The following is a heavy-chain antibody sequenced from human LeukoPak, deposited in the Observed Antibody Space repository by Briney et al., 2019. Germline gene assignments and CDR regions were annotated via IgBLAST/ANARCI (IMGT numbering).Heavy chain of an antibody. V-gene: IGHV3-53*01. J-gene: IGHJ4*02. CDR1: GLTVSSNC. CDR3: VGDVLRSSGSF. Sequence: GRSLRLSCAVSGLTVSSNCMSWVRQAPGKGLEWLAIICSDNIKQYSDSAKGRFTISRDDSKNMLYLQMNSLRADDSAIYYCVGDVLRSSGSFWGQGTLVTVSS. CDR2: ICSDNIK. D-gene: IGHD6-19*01.